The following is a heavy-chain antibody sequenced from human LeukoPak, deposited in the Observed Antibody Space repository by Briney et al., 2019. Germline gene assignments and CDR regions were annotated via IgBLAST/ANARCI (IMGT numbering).Heavy chain of an antibody. CDR1: GFTFSSYG. D-gene: IGHD3-22*01. J-gene: IGHJ4*02. CDR3: ARRAGDYSHPYDY. CDR2: IRYDGGKK. V-gene: IGHV3-30*02. Sequence: PGGSLRLSYAASGFTFSSYGMHWVRQAPGKGLEWVAFIRYDGGKKYYADSVKGRFTISRDNSKNTLYLQMNSLRAEDTAVYYCARRAGDYSHPYDYWGQGTLVTVSS.